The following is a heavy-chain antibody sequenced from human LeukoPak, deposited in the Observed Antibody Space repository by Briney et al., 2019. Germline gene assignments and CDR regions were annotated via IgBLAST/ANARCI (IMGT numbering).Heavy chain of an antibody. CDR2: MNAANGNT. CDR1: GYTFTSYA. J-gene: IGHJ5*02. Sequence: GASVKVSCKASGYTFTSYAMHRVRQAPGQRLEWMGWMNAANGNTKYSQKFQGRVTITRDTSASTAYMELSSLRSEDTAVYYCARAHTMVRGVTNNWFDPWGQGTLVTVSS. CDR3: ARAHTMVRGVTNNWFDP. V-gene: IGHV1-3*01. D-gene: IGHD3-10*01.